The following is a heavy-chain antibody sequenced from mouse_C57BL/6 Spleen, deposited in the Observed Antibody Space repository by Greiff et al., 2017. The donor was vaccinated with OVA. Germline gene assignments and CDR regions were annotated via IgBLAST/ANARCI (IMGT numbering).Heavy chain of an antibody. CDR1: GFYIKDTY. CDR3: ASSSYFDD. J-gene: IGHJ2*01. CDR2: IDPANGNS. V-gene: IGHV14-3*01. D-gene: IGHD1-1*01. Sequence: EVQLQQSVAELVRPGASVKLSCTASGFYIKDTYMHWVKQRPEQGLEWIGRIDPANGNSKYAPKFQGKATLTADTSSNTAYLQLSSMTSEDTAIYYCASSSYFDDWGQGTTLTVSS.